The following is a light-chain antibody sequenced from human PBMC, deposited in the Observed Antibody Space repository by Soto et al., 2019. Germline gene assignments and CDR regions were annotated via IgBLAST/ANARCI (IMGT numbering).Light chain of an antibody. V-gene: IGLV2-14*01. CDR2: EVS. CDR3: ASFSSSRTFV. CDR1: SSDIGGFNY. Sequence: QSALTQPASVSGSPGQSITISCTGTSSDIGGFNYVSWYQQHPDKAPKLMVFEVSERPSGISNRFSGSKSDNMASLTISWLRAEDEADYYCASFSSSRTFVFGGVTKLTVL. J-gene: IGLJ1*01.